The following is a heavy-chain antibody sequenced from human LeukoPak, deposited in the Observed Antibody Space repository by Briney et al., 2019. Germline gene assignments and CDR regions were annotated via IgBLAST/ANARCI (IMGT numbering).Heavy chain of an antibody. J-gene: IGHJ5*01. CDR2: IKSSGSGGTT. V-gene: IGHV3-15*01. CDR3: AKDRHAPGRYCSSTSCFPFDS. D-gene: IGHD2-2*01. CDR1: GFTFNLAW. Sequence: PGGSLRLSCAASGFTFNLAWMTWVRQAPGKGLEWVGRIKSSGSGGTTDFAAPVKGRFTISRDNTKNTLYLQMNSLRAEDTAVYYCAKDRHAPGRYCSSTSCFPFDSWGQGTLVTVSS.